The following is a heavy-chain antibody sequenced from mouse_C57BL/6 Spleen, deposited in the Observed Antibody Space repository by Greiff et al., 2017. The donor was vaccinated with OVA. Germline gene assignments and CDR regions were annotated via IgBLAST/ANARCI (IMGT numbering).Heavy chain of an antibody. CDR2: ILPSIGRT. V-gene: IGHV15-2*01. J-gene: IGHJ1*03. CDR1: DSEVFPIAY. D-gene: IGHD1-1*01. Sequence: QVQLKESGSELRSPGSSVKLSCKDFDSEVFPIAYMSWVRQKPGHGFEWIGGILPSIGRTIYGEKFEDKATLDADTLSNTAYLELNSLTSEDSAIYYCARKGTTVVDWYFDVWGTGTTVTVSS. CDR3: ARKGTTVVDWYFDV.